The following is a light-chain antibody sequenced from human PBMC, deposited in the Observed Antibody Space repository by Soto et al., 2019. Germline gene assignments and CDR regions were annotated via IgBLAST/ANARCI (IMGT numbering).Light chain of an antibody. V-gene: IGKV3-15*01. J-gene: IGKJ1*01. CDR1: QSVRSN. Sequence: EIVMTQSPATLSVSPGERATLSCRASQSVRSNLAWYQQKPGQAPRLLIYGASTRATGIPARFSGSGSGTEFTLTISSLQSEDFAVYYCQQYSSWPPGTFGQGTKVESK. CDR3: QQYSSWPPGT. CDR2: GAS.